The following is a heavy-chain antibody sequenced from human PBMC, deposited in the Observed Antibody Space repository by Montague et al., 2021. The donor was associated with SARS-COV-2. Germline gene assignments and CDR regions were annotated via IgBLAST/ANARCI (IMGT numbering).Heavy chain of an antibody. V-gene: IGHV4-59*01. CDR3: ARSRETYNILTGYPYYFDY. Sequence: SETLSLTCTVSGGSISRYYWNWIRQPPGKRLEWIAYIYYSGSTNXNPSLKSRVTISVDTSKNQFSLKLSSVTAADTAVYYCARSRETYNILTGYPYYFDYWGQGTLVTVSS. J-gene: IGHJ4*02. D-gene: IGHD3-9*01. CDR2: IYYSGST. CDR1: GGSISRYY.